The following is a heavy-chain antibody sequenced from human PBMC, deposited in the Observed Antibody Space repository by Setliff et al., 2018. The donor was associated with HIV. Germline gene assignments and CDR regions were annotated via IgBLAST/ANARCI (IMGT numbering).Heavy chain of an antibody. CDR2: INPSGDIT. CDR1: GNTFSSHY. Sequence: ASVKVSCKASGNTFSSHYMHWVRQAPGKGLEWMGLINPSGDITSYAEKFQGRVTMTRDTSTSTVYLELRGLRSEDTAVYFCASKGGSENYPDSDAFDIWGQGTLVTVSS. D-gene: IGHD3-10*01. V-gene: IGHV1-46*01. J-gene: IGHJ3*02. CDR3: ASKGGSENYPDSDAFDI.